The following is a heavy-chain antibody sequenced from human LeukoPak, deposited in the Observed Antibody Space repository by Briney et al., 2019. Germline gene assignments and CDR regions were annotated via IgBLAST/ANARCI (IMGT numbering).Heavy chain of an antibody. CDR1: GFTFSTYA. J-gene: IGHJ6*03. Sequence: GGSLRLSCAASGFTFSTYAMSWVRQAPGKGLEWVSGINSGGGTTYYADSMQGRFTISRDNSKNMLYLQMSSLSVEDTAVYYCARNGSKAHDSSGYPDYMDVWGKGTTVTVSS. CDR3: ARNGSKAHDSSGYPDYMDV. CDR2: INSGGGTT. V-gene: IGHV3-23*01. D-gene: IGHD3-22*01.